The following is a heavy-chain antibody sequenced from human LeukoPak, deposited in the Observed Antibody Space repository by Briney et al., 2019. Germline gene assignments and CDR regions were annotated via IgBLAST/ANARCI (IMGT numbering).Heavy chain of an antibody. CDR2: IYYSGST. D-gene: IGHD6-19*01. CDR1: GGSISSYY. V-gene: IGHV4-59*01. Sequence: PSETLSLTCTVSGGSISSYYWSWIRQPPGKGLEWIGYIYYSGSTNYNPSLKSRVTISVDTSKNQFSLKLSSVTAADTAVYYCARDLAVAGPYYSGMDVWGQGTTVTVSS. CDR3: ARDLAVAGPYYSGMDV. J-gene: IGHJ6*02.